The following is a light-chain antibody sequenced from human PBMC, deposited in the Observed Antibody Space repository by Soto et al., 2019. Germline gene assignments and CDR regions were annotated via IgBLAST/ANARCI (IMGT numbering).Light chain of an antibody. CDR3: SSYTGSSTPYV. Sequence: QSALTQPASVSGSPGQSITISCTGTSSDVGGYNYVSWYQQHPGKAPKLMNYEVSNRPSGVSNRFSGSKSGNKASLPISGVQAEDEADYYCSSYTGSSTPYVFGTGTKVTVL. V-gene: IGLV2-14*01. CDR1: SSDVGGYNY. CDR2: EVS. J-gene: IGLJ1*01.